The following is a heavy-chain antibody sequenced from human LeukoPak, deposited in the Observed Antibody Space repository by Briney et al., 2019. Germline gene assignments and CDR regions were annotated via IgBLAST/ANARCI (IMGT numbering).Heavy chain of an antibody. CDR3: ARGLALRGIYYYYDMDV. J-gene: IGHJ6*02. V-gene: IGHV1-69*04. Sequence: GASVKVSCKASGGTLSSYAISWVRQAPGQGLEWMGRIIPIFGIANYAQKFQGRVTISADKSTSTAYMELSSLRSEDTAVYYCARGLALRGIYYYYDMDVWGQGTTVTVS. CDR2: IIPIFGIA. CDR1: GGTLSSYA. D-gene: IGHD3-3*02.